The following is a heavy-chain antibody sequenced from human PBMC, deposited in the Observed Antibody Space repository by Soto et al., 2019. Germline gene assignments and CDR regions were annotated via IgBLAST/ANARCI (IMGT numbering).Heavy chain of an antibody. V-gene: IGHV3-23*01. J-gene: IGHJ4*02. CDR3: AKGTLGHCSGATCYPLDS. Sequence: GGSLRLSCAASGFTFMNHAMNWVRQAPGKGLECVAGISGGGTTTAYADSVKGRFTISRDNSKDTLDLQMNSLRAEDTAVYYCAKGTLGHCSGATCYPLDSWGQGTLVTVSS. CDR1: GFTFMNHA. CDR2: ISGGGTTT. D-gene: IGHD2-15*01.